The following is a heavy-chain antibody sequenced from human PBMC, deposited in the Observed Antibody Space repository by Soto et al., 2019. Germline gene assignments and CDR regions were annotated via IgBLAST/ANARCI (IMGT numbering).Heavy chain of an antibody. CDR2: IYYSGST. D-gene: IGHD2-15*01. CDR3: ARGGGSGQWELDY. Sequence: SETLSLTCTVSGGSISSGDYYWSWIRQPPGKGLECIGYIYYSGSTYYNPSLKSRVTISVDTSKNQFSLKLSSVTAADTAVYYCARGGGSGQWELDYWGQGTLVTVSS. CDR1: GGSISSGDYY. V-gene: IGHV4-30-4*01. J-gene: IGHJ4*02.